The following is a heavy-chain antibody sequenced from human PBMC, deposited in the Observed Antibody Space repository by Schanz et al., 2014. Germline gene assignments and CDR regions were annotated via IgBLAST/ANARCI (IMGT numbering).Heavy chain of an antibody. Sequence: QVQLVESGGGLVKPGGSLRLSCAASGFTFSDHYMAWIRQAPGKGLEWVSSISSSSSYIYYADSVKGRFTISRDNAKSSLFLQMNSLRAEDTAVYYCVREVGAAAGLAWGLDYWGRGTLVTVSS. V-gene: IGHV3-11*06. D-gene: IGHD6-13*01. CDR3: VREVGAAAGLAWGLDY. J-gene: IGHJ4*02. CDR1: GFTFSDHY. CDR2: ISSSSSYI.